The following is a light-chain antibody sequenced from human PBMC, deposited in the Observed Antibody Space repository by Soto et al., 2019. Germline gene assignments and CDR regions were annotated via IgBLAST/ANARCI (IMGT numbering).Light chain of an antibody. CDR2: RNN. CDR1: SSNIGSNY. Sequence: QSVLTQPPSASGTPGQRVTISCSGSSSNIGSNYVYWYQQLPGTAPKLLIYRNNQRPSGVPDRFSGSKSGTSASLAISGLRSEDEADYYCAAWDDSVRVRVFGGGTKLTVL. V-gene: IGLV1-47*01. J-gene: IGLJ3*02. CDR3: AAWDDSVRVRV.